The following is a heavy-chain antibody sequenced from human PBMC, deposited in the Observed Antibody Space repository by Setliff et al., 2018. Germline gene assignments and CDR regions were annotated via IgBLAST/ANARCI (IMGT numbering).Heavy chain of an antibody. Sequence: PLETLSLTCTVPGGSISSSSYYWGWIRQPPGKGLEWIGSIYYSGSTYYNPSLKSRVTISVDTSKNQFSLKLSSVTAADTAVYYCARRGMSNSWFQGYFDYWGQGTLVTSPQ. CDR2: IYYSGST. CDR1: GGSISSSSYY. D-gene: IGHD6-13*01. J-gene: IGHJ4*02. CDR3: ARRGMSNSWFQGYFDY. V-gene: IGHV4-39*01.